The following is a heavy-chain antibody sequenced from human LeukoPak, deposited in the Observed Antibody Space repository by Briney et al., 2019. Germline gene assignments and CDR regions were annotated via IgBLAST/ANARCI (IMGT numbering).Heavy chain of an antibody. Sequence: GGSLRLSCAASGFTFSSYSMNWVRQAPGKGLEWVSYISSSSSTIYYADSVKGRFTISRDNAKNSLYMQMNSLRAEDTALYHCAREKRYCSGDSCQRDAFDIWGQGTMVAVSS. CDR3: AREKRYCSGDSCQRDAFDI. CDR2: ISSSSSTI. CDR1: GFTFSSYS. V-gene: IGHV3-48*04. D-gene: IGHD2-15*01. J-gene: IGHJ3*02.